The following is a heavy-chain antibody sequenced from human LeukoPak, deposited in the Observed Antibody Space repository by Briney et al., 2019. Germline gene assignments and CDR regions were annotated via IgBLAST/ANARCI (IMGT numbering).Heavy chain of an antibody. CDR1: GYTFTGYY. Sequence: ASVKVSCKAAGYTFTGYYMHWVRQAPGQGREWMGWMNPNSGNTGYAQKFQGRVTMTRNTSIITAYMELSSLRSEDTAVSYCARYVWGSYRLFDYWGQGTLVTVSS. V-gene: IGHV1-8*02. CDR2: MNPNSGNT. CDR3: ARYVWGSYRLFDY. J-gene: IGHJ4*02. D-gene: IGHD3-16*02.